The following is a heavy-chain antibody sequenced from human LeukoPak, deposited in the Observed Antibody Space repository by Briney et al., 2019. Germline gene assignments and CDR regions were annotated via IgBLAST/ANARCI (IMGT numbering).Heavy chain of an antibody. CDR2: ILYDGSNG. D-gene: IGHD1-26*01. CDR3: ARDRSGSYTFDY. CDR1: GFTFSSHA. Sequence: AGSLTLSCAASGFTFSSHAMHWVRQAPGNGLEWAAVILYDGSNGYYADSVKGRFTISRDNSKNTLCLQMNSLRAEDTAVYHCARDRSGSYTFDYWGQGTLVTVSS. J-gene: IGHJ4*02. V-gene: IGHV3-30-3*01.